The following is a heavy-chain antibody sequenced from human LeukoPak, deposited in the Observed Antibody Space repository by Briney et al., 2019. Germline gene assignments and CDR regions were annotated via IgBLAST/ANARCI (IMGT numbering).Heavy chain of an antibody. CDR1: GGSISSGGYY. CDR2: IYYSGST. J-gene: IGHJ4*02. V-gene: IGHV4-31*03. Sequence: SETLSLTCTVSGGSISSGGYYWSWIRPHPGKGLEWIGYIYYSGSTYYNPSLKSRVTISVDTSKNQFSLKLSSVTAADTAVYYCAREAPGRDGYNVFDYWGQGTLVTVSS. CDR3: AREAPGRDGYNVFDY. D-gene: IGHD5-24*01.